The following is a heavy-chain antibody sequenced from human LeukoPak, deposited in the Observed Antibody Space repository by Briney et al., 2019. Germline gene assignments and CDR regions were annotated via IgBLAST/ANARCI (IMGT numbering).Heavy chain of an antibody. CDR2: INHSGST. D-gene: IGHD6-13*01. CDR1: GGSFSGYY. Sequence: SETLSLTCAVYGGSFSGYYWSWIRQPPGKGLEWIGEINHSGSTNYNPSLKSRVTISVDTSKNQFSLKLSSVTAADTAVYYCARGPYSSWYRAGYYYYYMDVWGKGTTVTVSS. V-gene: IGHV4-34*01. CDR3: ARGPYSSWYRAGYYYYYMDV. J-gene: IGHJ6*03.